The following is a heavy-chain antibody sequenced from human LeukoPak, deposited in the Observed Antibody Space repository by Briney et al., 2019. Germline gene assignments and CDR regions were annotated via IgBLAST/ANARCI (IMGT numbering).Heavy chain of an antibody. D-gene: IGHD2/OR15-2a*01. CDR2: IRTKTHGETT. J-gene: IGHJ4*02. CDR1: GFTFRDAW. CDR3: TTSMATGY. Sequence: PGGSLRLSCAASGFTFRDAWMSWVRQAPGKGLEWVGHIRTKTHGETTEYAAPVKGRFTVSRDDSKNTLYLEMNSLKTEDTAVYYCTTSMATGYWGQGTLVTVSS. V-gene: IGHV3-15*01.